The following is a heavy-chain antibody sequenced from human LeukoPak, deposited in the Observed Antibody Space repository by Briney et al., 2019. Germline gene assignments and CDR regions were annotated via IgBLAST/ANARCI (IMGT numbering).Heavy chain of an antibody. CDR1: GFTFSDYY. Sequence: GGSLRLSCAASGFTFSDYYMSWIRQAPGKGLEWVSYISSGGSTIKYADSVKGRFTVSRDNAKKSLYLQMNSLRAEDTAVYYCGRSQNYNDSSGYSYWGQGTLVTVSS. J-gene: IGHJ4*02. CDR2: ISSGGSTI. D-gene: IGHD3-22*01. V-gene: IGHV3-11*04. CDR3: GRSQNYNDSSGYSY.